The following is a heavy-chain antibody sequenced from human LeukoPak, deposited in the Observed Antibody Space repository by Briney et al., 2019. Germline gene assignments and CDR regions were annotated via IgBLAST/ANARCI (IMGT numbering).Heavy chain of an antibody. J-gene: IGHJ5*02. V-gene: IGHV5-51*01. CDR2: IYPGDSDT. CDR1: GYSFTNYW. D-gene: IGHD2-21*02. CDR3: ARHSSSTLLSSWFDP. Sequence: GESLKISCKGSGYSFTNYWIGWVRQMPGKGLEWMGIIYPGDSDTRYSPSFQGQVTISADKSISTAYLQWSSLKASDTAMYYCARHSSSTLLSSWFDPWGQGTLVTVSS.